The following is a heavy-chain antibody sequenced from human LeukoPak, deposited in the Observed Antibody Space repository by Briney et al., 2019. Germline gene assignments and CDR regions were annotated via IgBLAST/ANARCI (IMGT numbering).Heavy chain of an antibody. J-gene: IGHJ6*02. CDR1: GYTFTSYA. V-gene: IGHV1-3*01. CDR2: INAGNGNT. Sequence: ASVKVSCKASGYTFTSYAMHWVRQAPGQRLEWMGWINAGNGNTKYSQKFQGRVTITRDTSASTAYMELCSLRSEDTAVYYCARARVVVAATRYGMDVWGQGTTVTVSS. CDR3: ARARVVVAATRYGMDV. D-gene: IGHD2-15*01.